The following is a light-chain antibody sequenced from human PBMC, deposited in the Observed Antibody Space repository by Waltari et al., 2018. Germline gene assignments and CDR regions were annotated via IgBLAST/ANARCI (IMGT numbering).Light chain of an antibody. J-gene: IGLJ2*01. V-gene: IGLV2-14*03. CDR1: SSDVGAYNY. CDR3: SSYISSSTLEL. Sequence: QSALTQPASVSGSPGQSITISCTGTSSDVGAYNYVSWYQQHPGKAPKLIIFDVSNRPSWVSNLFAGSKSGNTAALTISGLQAEDEADYYCSSYISSSTLELFGGGTSLTIL. CDR2: DVS.